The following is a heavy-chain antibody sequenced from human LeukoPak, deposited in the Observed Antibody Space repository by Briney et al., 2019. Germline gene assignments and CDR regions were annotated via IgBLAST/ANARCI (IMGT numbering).Heavy chain of an antibody. V-gene: IGHV3-23*01. J-gene: IGHJ4*02. CDR1: GFTFSSYA. D-gene: IGHD2-2*01. CDR3: ANVASYAVPAAIYFDY. Sequence: GGSLRLSCAASGFTFSSYAMSWVRQAPGKGLEWVSAISGSGGSTYYADSVKGRFTISRDNSKNTLYLQMNSLRAEDTAVYYCANVASYAVPAAIYFDYWGQGTLVTVSS. CDR2: ISGSGGST.